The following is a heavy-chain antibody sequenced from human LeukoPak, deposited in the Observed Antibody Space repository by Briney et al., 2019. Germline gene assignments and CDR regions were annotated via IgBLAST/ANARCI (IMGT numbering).Heavy chain of an antibody. CDR2: IYTSGST. CDR1: GGSISSYY. J-gene: IGHJ5*02. CDR3: AKGGGPYNWFDP. Sequence: SETLSLTCTVSGGSISSYYWSWIRQPAGKGLEWIGRIYTSGSTNYNPSLKSRLSMSVDTSKNQFSLRLSSVTAAHTAVYYCAKGGGPYNWFDPWGQGTLVTVSS. V-gene: IGHV4-4*07.